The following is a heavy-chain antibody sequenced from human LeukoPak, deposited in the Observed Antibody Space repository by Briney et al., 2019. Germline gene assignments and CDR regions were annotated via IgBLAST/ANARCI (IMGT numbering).Heavy chain of an antibody. CDR3: ARNSDFWSGYYSA. D-gene: IGHD3-3*01. J-gene: IGHJ5*02. CDR1: GYTFPSYF. V-gene: IGHV1-46*01. CDR2: INPTGGST. Sequence: GASVKVSCKASGYTFPSYFMHWVRQAPGQGLEWMGIINPTGGSTTYAQKFQGRVTMTRDTSTSTVYMELSSLRSEDTAVYYCARNSDFWSGYYSAWGQGTLVTVSS.